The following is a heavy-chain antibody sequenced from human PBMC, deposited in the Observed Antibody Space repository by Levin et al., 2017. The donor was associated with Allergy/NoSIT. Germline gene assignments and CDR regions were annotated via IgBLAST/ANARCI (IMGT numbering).Heavy chain of an antibody. J-gene: IGHJ4*02. D-gene: IGHD3-22*01. CDR1: GFTFSSNS. CDR3: ARDLTFYYDTSGYYPFDY. CDR2: ISSSSSYI. Sequence: PGGSLRLSCAASGFTFSSNSMNWVRQAPGKGLEWVSSISSSSSYIYYADSVKGRFTISRDNAKNSLFLQMNSLRAEDTAMYLCARDLTFYYDTSGYYPFDYWGQGTLVTVSS. V-gene: IGHV3-21*01.